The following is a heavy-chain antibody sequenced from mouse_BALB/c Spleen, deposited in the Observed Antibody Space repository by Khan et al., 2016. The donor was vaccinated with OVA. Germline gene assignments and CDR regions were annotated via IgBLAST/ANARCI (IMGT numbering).Heavy chain of an antibody. D-gene: IGHD1-1*01. V-gene: IGHV1S41*01. CDR2: IAPGSGST. J-gene: IGHJ4*01. CDR3: ARSNYYGSGLYAMDY. CDR1: GYTFTSYW. Sequence: DLEMPGAAVTLSCKASGYTFTSYWINWIKQRPGQGLEWIGRIAPGSGSTSCNDMFMGKAILTVDASSSTAYIQLSRLSSEDSAGYFCARSNYYGSGLYAMDYWGQGTSVTVSS.